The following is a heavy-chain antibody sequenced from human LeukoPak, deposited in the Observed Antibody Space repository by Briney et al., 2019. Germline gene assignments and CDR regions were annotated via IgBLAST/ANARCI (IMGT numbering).Heavy chain of an antibody. CDR3: AKDLREDYGDYGDDAFDI. V-gene: IGHV3-23*01. CDR1: GFTFSSYG. Sequence: GGSLRLSCAASGFTFSSYGMSWVRQAPGKGLEWVSGISGGGGTTYYADSVKGRFTISRDNSKNTLYLQMNSLRAEDTAVYYCAKDLREDYGDYGDDAFDIWGQGTMVTVSS. CDR2: ISGGGGTT. D-gene: IGHD4-17*01. J-gene: IGHJ3*02.